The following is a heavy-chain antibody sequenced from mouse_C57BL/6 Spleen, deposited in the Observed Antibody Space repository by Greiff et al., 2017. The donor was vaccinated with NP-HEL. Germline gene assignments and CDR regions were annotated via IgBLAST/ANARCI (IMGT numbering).Heavy chain of an antibody. CDR1: GFTFSSYG. Sequence: EVKLVESGGDLVKPGGSLKLSCAASGFTFSSYGMSWVRQTPDKRLEWVATISSGGSYTYYPDSVKGRFTISRDNAKNTLYLQMSSLKSEDTAMYYCARHLYDYEYYFDYWGQGTTLTVSS. CDR2: ISSGGSYT. D-gene: IGHD2-4*01. CDR3: ARHLYDYEYYFDY. J-gene: IGHJ2*01. V-gene: IGHV5-6*01.